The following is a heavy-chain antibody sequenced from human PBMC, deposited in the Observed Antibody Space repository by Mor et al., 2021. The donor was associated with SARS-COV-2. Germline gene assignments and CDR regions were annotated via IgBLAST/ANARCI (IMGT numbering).Heavy chain of an antibody. V-gene: IGHV4-39*07. Sequence: KGLEWIGSIYYSGSTYYNPSLKSRVTISVDTSKNQFSLKLSSVTAADTAVYYCARRATTVVTPGAFDIWGQGTM. J-gene: IGHJ3*02. CDR3: ARRATTVVTPGAFDI. D-gene: IGHD4-17*01. CDR2: IYYSGST.